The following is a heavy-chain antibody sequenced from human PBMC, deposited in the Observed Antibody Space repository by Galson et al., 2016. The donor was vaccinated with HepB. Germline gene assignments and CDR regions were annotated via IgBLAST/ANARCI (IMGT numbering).Heavy chain of an antibody. CDR2: IWSDGSNE. D-gene: IGHD6-19*01. V-gene: IGHV3-33*07. CDR3: AREGIFGSGWFYLDS. J-gene: IGHJ4*02. Sequence: SLRLSCAVSGFTFSSYGMYWVRQAPGKGLEWVAGIWSDGSNEFHADSVKGRFTISRDNSKNTLWLQLNSLRAEDTALYYCAREGIFGSGWFYLDSWGQGTLVTVSS. CDR1: GFTFSSYG.